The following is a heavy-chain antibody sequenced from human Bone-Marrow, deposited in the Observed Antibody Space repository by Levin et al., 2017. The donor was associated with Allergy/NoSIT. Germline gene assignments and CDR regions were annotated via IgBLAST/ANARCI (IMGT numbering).Heavy chain of an antibody. CDR3: VKDSEAYYFDY. CDR2: IDPNSGAT. Sequence: AASVKVSCRASGYTFTGYHFHWVRQAPGQGLEWMGWIDPNSGATNYAQKFQGRVTLTRDTSINTVYMELSGLTSDDTAVYFCVKDSEAYYFDYWGQGTLVTVSS. V-gene: IGHV1-2*02. J-gene: IGHJ4*02. CDR1: GYTFTGYH.